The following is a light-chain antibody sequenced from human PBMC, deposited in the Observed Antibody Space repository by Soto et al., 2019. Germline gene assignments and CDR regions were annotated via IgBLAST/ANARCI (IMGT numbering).Light chain of an antibody. CDR3: LQVKSFTRT. V-gene: IGKV1-12*01. J-gene: IGKJ1*01. CDR1: QDINSR. Sequence: DIQITQSPSSVSASVGDTVTITCRASQDINSRLAWFQQKPGRAPKYLIQAASILQSGFPSRFAGSGSGTDFTLTINTLQPEDFATYYCLQVKSFTRTFGQGTKVDIK. CDR2: AAS.